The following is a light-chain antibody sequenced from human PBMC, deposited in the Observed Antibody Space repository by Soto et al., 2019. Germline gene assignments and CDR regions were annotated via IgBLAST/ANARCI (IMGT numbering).Light chain of an antibody. CDR3: SSYAGTTFV. CDR1: SSDVGGYNY. Sequence: QSVLTQPPSASGSPGQSVTISCTGTSSDVGGYNYVSWYQHHPGNAPKLMIYEVTKRPSGVPDRFSGSKSGNTASLTVSGLQAEDEAAYFCSSYAGTTFVFGTGTKATVL. CDR2: EVT. J-gene: IGLJ1*01. V-gene: IGLV2-8*01.